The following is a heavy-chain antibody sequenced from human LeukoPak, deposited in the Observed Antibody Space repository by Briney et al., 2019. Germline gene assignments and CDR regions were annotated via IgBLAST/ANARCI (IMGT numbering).Heavy chain of an antibody. J-gene: IGHJ4*02. CDR3: ATGTAVAVPFDY. CDR2: IYSGGST. CDR1: GFTVSSNY. D-gene: IGHD6-19*01. V-gene: IGHV3-53*01. Sequence: GGSLRLSCAASGFTVSSNYMSWVRQAPGKGLEWVSVIYSGGSTYYADSVKGRFTISRDNSKNTLYLQMNSLRAEDTAVYYCATGTAVAVPFDYWGQGTLVTVSS.